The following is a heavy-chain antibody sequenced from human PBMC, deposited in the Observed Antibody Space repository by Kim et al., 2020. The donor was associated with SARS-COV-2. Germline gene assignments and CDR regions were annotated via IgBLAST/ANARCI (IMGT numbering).Heavy chain of an antibody. J-gene: IGHJ4*02. CDR2: IYSSGKT. Sequence: GGSLRLSCTVSGFTVSSNYMNWVRQAPGKGLEWVSVIYSSGKTYYADSVKGRFTISRDNSKNTLYLQMNSLRAEDTAMYYCTTILVVQWGQGTLVTVSS. V-gene: IGHV3-53*01. CDR3: TTILVVQ. D-gene: IGHD2-2*01. CDR1: GFTVSSNY.